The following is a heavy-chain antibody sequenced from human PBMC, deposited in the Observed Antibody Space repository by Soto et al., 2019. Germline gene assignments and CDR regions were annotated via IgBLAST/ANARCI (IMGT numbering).Heavy chain of an antibody. CDR3: ATQGLPNYDYYGVYV. V-gene: IGHV1-69*12. Sequence: QVQLVQSGAEVKKPGSSVKVSCQASGGTFSSSAISWVRQAPGQGLEWMGGIIPIYGTANYRQKFQGRVTITADEPTITAYRERSSRTSEDTAVYDWATQGLPNYDYYGVYVWGQGTTVTVSS. CDR2: IIPIYGTA. J-gene: IGHJ6*02. D-gene: IGHD5-18*01. CDR1: GGTFSSSA.